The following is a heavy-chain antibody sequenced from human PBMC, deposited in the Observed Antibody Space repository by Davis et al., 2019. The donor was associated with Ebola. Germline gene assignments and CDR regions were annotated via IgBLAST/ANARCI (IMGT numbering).Heavy chain of an antibody. CDR2: ISGSGGST. CDR3: AKSWNDAFDI. D-gene: IGHD1-1*01. Sequence: GESLKISCAASGFTVSSNYMNWVRQAPGKGLEWVSAISGSGGSTYYADSVKGRFTISRDNSKNTLYLQMNSLRAEDTAVYYCAKSWNDAFDIWGQGTMVTVSS. V-gene: IGHV3-23*01. J-gene: IGHJ3*02. CDR1: GFTVSSNY.